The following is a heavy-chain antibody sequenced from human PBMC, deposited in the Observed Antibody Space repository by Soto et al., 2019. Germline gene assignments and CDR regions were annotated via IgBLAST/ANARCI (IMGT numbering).Heavy chain of an antibody. CDR3: ASRTPTGTTSGDDAFDI. CDR1: GGSFSSSSYY. D-gene: IGHD1-1*01. CDR2: IYYSGST. J-gene: IGHJ3*02. V-gene: IGHV4-39*01. Sequence: SETLFLTCTVSGGSFSSSSYYWGWIRQPPGKGLECIGSIYYSGSTYYNPSLKSRVTISVDTSKNQFSLKLSSVTAADTAVYYCASRTPTGTTSGDDAFDIWGQGTMVTVSS.